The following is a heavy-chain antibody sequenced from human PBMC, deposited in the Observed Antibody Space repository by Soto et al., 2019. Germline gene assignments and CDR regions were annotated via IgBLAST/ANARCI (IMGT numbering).Heavy chain of an antibody. Sequence: QVQLVQSETEVAEPGASVRLSCKTSGYTFSTYGLSWVRQAPGQGLEWMGWTVAISESTIYAQKFQGRVTVTTDRSTHTGYLELSRLTSDDTALYYCARVAGYGTGSRHFDNWGQGTLVTVSS. CDR1: GYTFSTYG. CDR2: TVAISEST. CDR3: ARVAGYGTGSRHFDN. V-gene: IGHV1-18*01. J-gene: IGHJ4*02. D-gene: IGHD3-10*01.